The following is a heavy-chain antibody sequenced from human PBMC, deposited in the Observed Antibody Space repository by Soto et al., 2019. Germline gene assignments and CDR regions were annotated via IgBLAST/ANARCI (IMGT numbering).Heavy chain of an antibody. CDR1: GFRFNIYA. V-gene: IGHV3-30-3*01. CDR3: ARDPLAVTGSFIDY. CDR2: ISYDGREI. Sequence: QVQLLESGGGVVQPGRSLRLSCAASGFRFNIYAFHWVRQAPGQGLEWLPVISYDGREIHYADSVKGRFTISRDSYRNTVYLQMNSLRAEDTAVYYCARDPLAVTGSFIDYWGQGTLVSVSS. J-gene: IGHJ4*02. D-gene: IGHD6-19*01.